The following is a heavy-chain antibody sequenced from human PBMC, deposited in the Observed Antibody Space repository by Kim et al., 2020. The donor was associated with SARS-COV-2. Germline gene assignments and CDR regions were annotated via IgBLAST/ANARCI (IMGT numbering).Heavy chain of an antibody. CDR1: GDSISGGSDY. CDR2: LDYTGSI. D-gene: IGHD7-27*01. Sequence: SETLSLTCTVFGDSISGGSDYWGWIRQPPGKGLEWIGNLDYTGSIYYNPSLKSRINMSVDTSKNQFSLKLRSVTASDTAVYYCARPARGLGGGSRFDPWGQGTLVIVSS. CDR3: ARPARGLGGGSRFDP. V-gene: IGHV4-39*01. J-gene: IGHJ5*02.